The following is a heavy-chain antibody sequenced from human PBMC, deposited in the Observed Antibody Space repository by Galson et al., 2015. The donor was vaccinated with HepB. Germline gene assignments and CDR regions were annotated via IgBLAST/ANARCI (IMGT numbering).Heavy chain of an antibody. CDR2: IYSGGST. J-gene: IGHJ4*02. D-gene: IGHD2-15*01. CDR3: ARDLPCSGGSCYSKD. CDR1: GFTVSSNY. Sequence: LRLSCAASGFTVSSNYMSWVRQAPGKGLEWVSVIYSGGSTYYADSVKGRFTISRDNSKNTLYLQMNSLRAEDTAVYYCARDLPCSGGSCYSKDWGQGTLVTVSS. V-gene: IGHV3-66*02.